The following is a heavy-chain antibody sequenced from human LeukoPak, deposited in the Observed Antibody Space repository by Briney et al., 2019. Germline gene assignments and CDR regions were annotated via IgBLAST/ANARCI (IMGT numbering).Heavy chain of an antibody. CDR3: ARELSVAGITYFDY. CDR2: IYYSGST. CDR1: GGSISSNY. V-gene: IGHV4-59*01. J-gene: IGHJ4*02. D-gene: IGHD6-19*01. Sequence: SETLSLTCTVSGGSISSNYWSWIRQPPGKGLEWIGYIYYSGSTNYNPSLKSRVTMSVDTSKNQVSLKLSSVTAADTAVYYCARELSVAGITYFDYWGQGTLVTVSS.